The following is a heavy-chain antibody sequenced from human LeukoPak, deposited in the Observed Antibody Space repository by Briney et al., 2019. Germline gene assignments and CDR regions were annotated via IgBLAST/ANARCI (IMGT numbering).Heavy chain of an antibody. CDR1: GYTFTIYG. V-gene: IGHV1-18*01. D-gene: IGHD3-3*02. CDR3: ARDGALARRLGNYYMDV. J-gene: IGHJ6*03. Sequence: ASVKVSCKASGYTFTIYGISWVRQAPGQGLEWMGRISAQSGNTEYAQQLQGRVTMTTDTSTTTVYMELRSLRSDDTAVYFCARDGALARRLGNYYMDVWGKGTTVTISS. CDR2: ISAQSGNT.